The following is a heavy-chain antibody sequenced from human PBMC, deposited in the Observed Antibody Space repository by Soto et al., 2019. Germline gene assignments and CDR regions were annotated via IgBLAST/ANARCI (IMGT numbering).Heavy chain of an antibody. CDR2: IKSKTDGGTT. V-gene: IGHV3-15*01. CDR3: TTAGEGNAFDI. J-gene: IGHJ3*02. Sequence: GESLKISCAASGFTFSNAWMSWVRQAPGKGLEWVGRIKSKTDGGTTDYAAPVKGRFTISRDDSKNTLYLQMNSLKTEDTAVYYCTTAGEGNAFDIWGQGTMVTVSS. CDR1: GFTFSNAW. D-gene: IGHD7-27*01.